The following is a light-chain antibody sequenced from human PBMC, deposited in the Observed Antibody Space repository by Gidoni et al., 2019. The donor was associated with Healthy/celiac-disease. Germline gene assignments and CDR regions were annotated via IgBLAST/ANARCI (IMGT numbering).Light chain of an antibody. Sequence: QSALTQPASVSGSPGQSIPISCTGTSSDVGGYNYVSWYQQHPGKAPKLMIDDVSNRPSGVSNRFSGSKSGNTASLTISGLQAEDEADYYCSSYTSSSTLYVVFGGGTKLTVL. CDR1: SSDVGGYNY. CDR3: SSYTSSSTLYVV. V-gene: IGLV2-14*01. J-gene: IGLJ2*01. CDR2: DVS.